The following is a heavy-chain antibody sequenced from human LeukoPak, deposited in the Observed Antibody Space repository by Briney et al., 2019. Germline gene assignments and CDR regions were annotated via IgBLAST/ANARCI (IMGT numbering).Heavy chain of an antibody. CDR3: ARESVGGTSSTPYFDY. V-gene: IGHV1-2*02. CDR1: GYTFTSYY. D-gene: IGHD1-26*01. J-gene: IGHJ4*02. CDR2: INPNSGGT. Sequence: ASVKVSCKASGYTFTSYYMHWVRQAPGQGLEWMGWINPNSGGTNYAQKFQGRVTMTRDTSISTAYMELSRLRSDDTAVYYCARESVGGTSSTPYFDYWGQGTLVTVSS.